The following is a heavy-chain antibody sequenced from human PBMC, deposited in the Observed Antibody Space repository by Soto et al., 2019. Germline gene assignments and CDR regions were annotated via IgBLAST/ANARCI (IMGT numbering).Heavy chain of an antibody. CDR2: IIPILGIA. D-gene: IGHD2-15*01. Sequence: QVQLVQSGAEVKKPGSSVKVSCKASGGTFSSYTISWVRQAPGQGLEWMGRIIPILGIANYAQKFQGRVTITADKSTSTAYMELSSLRSEDTAVYYCARQPWCSGGSCYSDAFDIWGQGTMVTVSS. CDR1: GGTFSSYT. CDR3: ARQPWCSGGSCYSDAFDI. V-gene: IGHV1-69*02. J-gene: IGHJ3*02.